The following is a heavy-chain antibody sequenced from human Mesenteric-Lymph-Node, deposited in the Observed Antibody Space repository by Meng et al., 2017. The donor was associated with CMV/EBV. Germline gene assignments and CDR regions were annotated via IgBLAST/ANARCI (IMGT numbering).Heavy chain of an antibody. D-gene: IGHD2-2*01. CDR2: INPNSGGT. CDR3: AREVVVDYHYGMDV. V-gene: IGHV1-2*02. CDR1: GYAFTGYY. J-gene: IGHJ6*02. Sequence: ASVKVSCKASGYAFTGYYMHWVRQAPGQGLEWMGWINPNSGGTNYAQKFQGRVTMTRDTSISTAYMELSSLRSDDTAVYYCAREVVVDYHYGMDVWGQGTTVTVSS.